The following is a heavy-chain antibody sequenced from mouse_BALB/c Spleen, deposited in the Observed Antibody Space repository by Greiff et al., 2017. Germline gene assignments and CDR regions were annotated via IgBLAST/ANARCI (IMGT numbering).Heavy chain of an antibody. D-gene: IGHD5-5*01. CDR3: ARSTIGSYYFDY. V-gene: IGHV3-8*02. J-gene: IGHJ2*01. Sequence: EVQRVESGPSLVKPSQTLSLTCSVTGDSITSGYWNWIRKFPGNKLEYMGYISYSGSTYYNPSLKSRISITRDTSKNQYYLQLNSVTTEDTATYYCARSTIGSYYFDYWGQGTTLTVSS. CDR1: GDSITSGY. CDR2: ISYSGST.